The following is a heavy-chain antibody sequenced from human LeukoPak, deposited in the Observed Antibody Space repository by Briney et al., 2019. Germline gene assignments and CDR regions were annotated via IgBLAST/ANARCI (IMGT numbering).Heavy chain of an antibody. J-gene: IGHJ4*02. CDR2: IRHDGSNK. CDR3: ATEYSSSWYEGYYFDY. D-gene: IGHD6-13*01. CDR1: GFTFSSYG. Sequence: PGGSLRLSCAASGFTFSSYGMHWVRQAPGKGLEWVAFIRHDGSNKYYADSVKGRFTISRDNSKNTLYLQMNSLRAEDTAVYYCATEYSSSWYEGYYFDYWGQGTLVTVSS. V-gene: IGHV3-30*02.